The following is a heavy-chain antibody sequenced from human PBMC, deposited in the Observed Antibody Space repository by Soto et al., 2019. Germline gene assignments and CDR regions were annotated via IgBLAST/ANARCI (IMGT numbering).Heavy chain of an antibody. D-gene: IGHD3-22*01. CDR3: ATDLLGSSGYPPTGAFDI. CDR1: GYTLTELS. Sequence: ASVKVSCKVSGYTLTELSMHWVRQAPGKGLEWMGGFDPEDGETIYAQKFQGRVTMTEDTSTDTAYMELSSLRSEDTAVYYCATDLLGSSGYPPTGAFDIWGQGAMVTVSS. J-gene: IGHJ3*02. CDR2: FDPEDGET. V-gene: IGHV1-24*01.